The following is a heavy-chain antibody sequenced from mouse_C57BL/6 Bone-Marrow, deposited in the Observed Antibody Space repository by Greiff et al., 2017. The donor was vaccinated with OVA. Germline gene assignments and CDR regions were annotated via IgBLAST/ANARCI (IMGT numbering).Heavy chain of an antibody. V-gene: IGHV1-15*01. J-gene: IGHJ1*03. Sequence: QVQLQQSGAELVRPGASVTLSCKASGYTFTDYEMHWVKQTPVHGLEWIGAIDPETGGTAYNQKFKGKAILTADKSSSTAYMQLRILTSDDSAVYYCTSYYYGSSYWYFGVWGTGTTVTVST. D-gene: IGHD1-1*01. CDR1: GYTFTDYE. CDR3: TSYYYGSSYWYFGV. CDR2: IDPETGGT.